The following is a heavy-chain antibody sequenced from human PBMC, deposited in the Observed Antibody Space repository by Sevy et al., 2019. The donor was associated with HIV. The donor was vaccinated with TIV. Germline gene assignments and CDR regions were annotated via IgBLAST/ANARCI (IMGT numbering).Heavy chain of an antibody. CDR2: IKQDGSDK. D-gene: IGHD1-7*01. CDR1: GFTFSNYW. V-gene: IGHV3-7*04. CDR3: ARAWNYARDY. J-gene: IGHJ4*02. Sequence: RGSLRLSCAASGFTFSNYWMNWVRQAPGKGLERVANIKQDGSDKYYVDSVRGRFTISRDNAKNSLYLQMNSLRAEDTAVYYCARAWNYARDYWGQGTLVTVSS.